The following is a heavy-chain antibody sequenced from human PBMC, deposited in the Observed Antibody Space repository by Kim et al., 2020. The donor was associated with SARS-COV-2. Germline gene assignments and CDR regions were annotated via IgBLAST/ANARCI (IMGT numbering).Heavy chain of an antibody. V-gene: IGHV1-69*13. Sequence: SVKVSCKASGGTFSSYAISWVRQAPGQGLEWMGGIIPIFGTANYAQKFQGRVTITADESTSTAYMELSSLRSEDTAVYYCARVECSSTSCYTWGLRYWGQGTLVTVSS. CDR3: ARVECSSTSCYTWGLRY. D-gene: IGHD2-2*02. CDR2: IIPIFGTA. J-gene: IGHJ4*02. CDR1: GGTFSSYA.